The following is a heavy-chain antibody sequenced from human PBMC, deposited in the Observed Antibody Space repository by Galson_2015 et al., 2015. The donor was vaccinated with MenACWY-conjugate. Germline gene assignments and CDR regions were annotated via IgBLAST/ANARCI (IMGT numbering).Heavy chain of an antibody. CDR2: ISGSGGST. J-gene: IGHJ6*02. CDR3: AKEGDILTGYQYDYYYYGMDV. V-gene: IGHV3-23*01. Sequence: SLRLSCAASGFTFSSYAMSWVRQAPGKGLEWVSAISGSGGSTYYADSVKGRFPISRDNSKSTLYLQMNSLRAEDTAVYYCAKEGDILTGYQYDYYYYGMDVWVQGTTVTVSS. CDR1: GFTFSSYA. D-gene: IGHD3-9*01.